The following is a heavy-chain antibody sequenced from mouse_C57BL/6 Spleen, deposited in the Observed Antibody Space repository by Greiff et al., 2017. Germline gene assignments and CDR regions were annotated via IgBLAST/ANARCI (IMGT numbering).Heavy chain of an antibody. V-gene: IGHV1-81*01. D-gene: IGHD1-1*01. CDR2: IYPRSGNT. Sequence: VKLMESGAELARPGASVKLSCKASGYTFTSYGISWVKQRTGQGLEWIGEIYPRSGNTYYNEKFKGKATLTADKSSSTAYMELRSLTSEDSAVYFCARDGSSYWYFDVWGTGTTVTGSS. CDR1: GYTFTSYG. CDR3: ARDGSSYWYFDV. J-gene: IGHJ1*03.